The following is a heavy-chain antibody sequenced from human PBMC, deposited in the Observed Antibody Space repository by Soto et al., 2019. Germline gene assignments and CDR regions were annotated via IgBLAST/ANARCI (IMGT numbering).Heavy chain of an antibody. CDR3: AREAGGSSSLYYYYYGMDV. CDR1: GYTFTSYA. Sequence: ASVKVSCKASGYTFTSYAMHWVRQAPGQRLEWMGWINAGDGNTKYSQKFQGRVTITRDTSASTAYMELSSLRSEDTAVYYCAREAGGSSSLYYYYYGMDVWGQGTTVTVSS. J-gene: IGHJ6*02. V-gene: IGHV1-3*01. D-gene: IGHD6-6*01. CDR2: INAGDGNT.